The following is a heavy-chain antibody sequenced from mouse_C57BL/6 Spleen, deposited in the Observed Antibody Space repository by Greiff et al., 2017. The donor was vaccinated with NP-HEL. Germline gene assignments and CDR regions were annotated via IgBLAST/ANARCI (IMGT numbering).Heavy chain of an antibody. Sequence: QVQLQQPGAELVKPGASVKLSCKASGYTFTSYWMHWVKRKPGRGLEWIGRIDPNGGGTKYNEKFKSKATLTVDKPSSTAYMQLSSLTSEDSAVYYCAREDTHGEGHYFDYWGQGTTLTISS. CDR3: AREDTHGEGHYFDY. CDR1: GYTFTSYW. J-gene: IGHJ2*01. V-gene: IGHV1-72*01. CDR2: IDPNGGGT.